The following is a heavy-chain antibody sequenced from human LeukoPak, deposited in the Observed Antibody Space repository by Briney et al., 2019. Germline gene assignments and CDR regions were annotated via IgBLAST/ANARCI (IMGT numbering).Heavy chain of an antibody. J-gene: IGHJ6*02. CDR1: GGSISSYY. CDR3: ARSLWGSFDWPPSV. CDR2: IYYSGST. V-gene: IGHV4-59*08. Sequence: SETLSLTCTVSGGSISSYYWSWIRQPPGKGLEWIGYIYYSGSTNYNPSLKSRVTISVDTSKNQFSLKLSSVTAADTAVYYCARSLWGSFDWPPSVWGQGTTVTVSS. D-gene: IGHD3-9*01.